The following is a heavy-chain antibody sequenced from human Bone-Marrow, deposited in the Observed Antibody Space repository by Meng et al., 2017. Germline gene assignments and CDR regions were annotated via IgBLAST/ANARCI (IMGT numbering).Heavy chain of an antibody. CDR3: SRDGDYGYFQH. D-gene: IGHD4-17*01. V-gene: IGHV1-18*01. Sequence: QVQLVQSGAEVKKPGASVNVSCKASGYTFASYAFSWVRQAPGQGLEWMGWISAYNGHTKYAQMFQGRVTLTTDTSTSTAYMELRSLRSDDTAVYYCSRDGDYGYFQHWGQGTLVTVSS. CDR2: ISAYNGHT. J-gene: IGHJ1*01. CDR1: GYTFASYA.